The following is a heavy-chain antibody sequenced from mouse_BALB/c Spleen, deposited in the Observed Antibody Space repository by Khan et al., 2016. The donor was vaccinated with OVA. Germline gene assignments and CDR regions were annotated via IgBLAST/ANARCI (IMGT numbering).Heavy chain of an antibody. Sequence: QVRLQQSGAELVRPGTSVKVSCKASGYAFTNYLIEWVKQRPGQGLEWIGVINPGSGGTNYNEKFKGKATLTADKSSSTAYMQLSSLTSDVSAVYVCTRGGFGGFAYWGQGTLVTVSA. CDR1: GYAFTNYL. D-gene: IGHD3-1*01. CDR2: INPGSGGT. V-gene: IGHV1-54*01. CDR3: TRGGFGGFAY. J-gene: IGHJ3*01.